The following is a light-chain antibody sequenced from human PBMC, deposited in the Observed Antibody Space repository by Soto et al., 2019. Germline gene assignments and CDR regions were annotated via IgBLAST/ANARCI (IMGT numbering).Light chain of an antibody. J-gene: IGKJ1*01. V-gene: IGKV2-30*01. Sequence: DVVMTQSPLSLPVTLGQPASISCRSSRSLLYSDGNTYLNWFHQRPGQPPRRLIYKVSNRDSGVPDRFSGSGSGTDFSLKISRVEAEDVGVYYCMQGVCWAPGRAFGQGTKVEIK. CDR2: KVS. CDR3: MQGVCWAPGRA. CDR1: RSLLYSDGNTY.